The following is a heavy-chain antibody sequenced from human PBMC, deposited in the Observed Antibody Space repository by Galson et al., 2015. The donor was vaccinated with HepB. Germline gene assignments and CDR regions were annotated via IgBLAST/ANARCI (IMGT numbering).Heavy chain of an antibody. Sequence: SVKVSCKASGGTFSSYAISWVRQAPGQGLEWMGGIIPIFGDTYYVASVKGRFTISRENAKNSLYLQMNSLRPGDTAVYFCARELRDTYAFDIWGQGTMVTVSS. D-gene: IGHD2-8*01. V-gene: IGHV1-69*05. CDR3: ARELRDTYAFDI. J-gene: IGHJ3*02. CDR2: IIPIFGDT. CDR1: GGTFSSYA.